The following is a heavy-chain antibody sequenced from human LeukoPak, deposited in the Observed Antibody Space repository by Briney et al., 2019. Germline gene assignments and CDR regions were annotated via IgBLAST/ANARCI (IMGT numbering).Heavy chain of an antibody. D-gene: IGHD6-13*01. J-gene: IGHJ4*02. V-gene: IGHV4-59*01. CDR3: ARTSSSSWPYFDY. CDR2: IYYSGST. Sequence: ETLSLTCTVSGGSISSYYWSWIRQPPGKGLEWIGYIYYSGSTNYNPSLKSRVTISVDTSKNQFSLKPSSVTAADTAVYYCARTSSSSWPYFDYWGQGTLVTVSS. CDR1: GGSISSYY.